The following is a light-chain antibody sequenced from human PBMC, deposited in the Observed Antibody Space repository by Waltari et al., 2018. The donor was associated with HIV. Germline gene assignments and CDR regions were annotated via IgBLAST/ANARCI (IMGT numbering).Light chain of an antibody. CDR3: AAWDDSLSAWV. J-gene: IGLJ3*02. Sequence: QSVLTQPPSASGTPGQRVTLSCSGSSSNIGRNYVYWYQQFPGTPPNLLIYRHNQRPSGVPDRFSGSKSGTSASLAISGLRSEDEADYYCAAWDDSLSAWVFGGGTKLTVL. V-gene: IGLV1-47*01. CDR2: RHN. CDR1: SSNIGRNY.